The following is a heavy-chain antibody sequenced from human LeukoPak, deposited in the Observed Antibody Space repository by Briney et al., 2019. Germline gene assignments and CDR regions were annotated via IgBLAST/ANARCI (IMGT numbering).Heavy chain of an antibody. J-gene: IGHJ4*02. V-gene: IGHV1-18*01. CDR3: ARGRNYYGSGRLDY. CDR2: ISAYNGNT. D-gene: IGHD3-10*01. Sequence: VSVKVSCKASGYTFTSYGISWVRQAPGQGLEWMGWISAYNGNTNYAQKLQGRVTMTRDTSISTAYMELSRLRSDDTAVYYCARGRNYYGSGRLDYWGQGTLVTVSS. CDR1: GYTFTSYG.